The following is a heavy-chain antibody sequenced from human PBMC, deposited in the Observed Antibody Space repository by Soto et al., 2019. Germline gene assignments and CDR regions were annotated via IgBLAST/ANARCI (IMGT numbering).Heavy chain of an antibody. CDR2: IYYSGSS. J-gene: IGHJ4*02. D-gene: IGHD3-10*01. V-gene: IGHV4-39*01. CDR3: ARLLIVISGVWTGRYFDY. Sequence: LETLSLTWSVAGGSSGSSSHYWGWIRQPPGKGLEWIGNIYYSGSSFYNPSLKSRVTVSVDTSKNQFSLRLSSVTAADTAVYHCARLLIVISGVWTGRYFDYWGQGALVTVSS. CDR1: GGSSGSSSHY.